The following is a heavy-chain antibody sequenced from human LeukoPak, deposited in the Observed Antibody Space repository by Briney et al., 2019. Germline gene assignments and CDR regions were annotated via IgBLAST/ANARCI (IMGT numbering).Heavy chain of an antibody. D-gene: IGHD3-9*01. CDR3: ARCSYDILTGYLFDP. CDR1: GGSISSGDYS. V-gene: IGHV4-30-2*01. J-gene: IGHJ5*02. Sequence: TLSLTCAVSGGSISSGDYSWSWIRQPPGKGLEWIGYIYDNGNTYYTPSLKSRVTISRDRSKNQFSLRLNSVTAADTAVYYWARCSYDILTGYLFDPWGQGTPVTVSS. CDR2: IYDNGNT.